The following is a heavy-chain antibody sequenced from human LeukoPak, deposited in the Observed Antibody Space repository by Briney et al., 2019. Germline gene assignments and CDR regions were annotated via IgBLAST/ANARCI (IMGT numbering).Heavy chain of an antibody. CDR1: GYSFIGSY. Sequence: ASVKVSCKASGYSFIGSYMHWVRQAPGQGLEWMGWINPNSGGTNYAQKFEGRVTMTRDTSIRTAYMELSSLRSDDTAVYYCATEGYWGQGSLVTVSS. CDR3: ATEGY. J-gene: IGHJ4*02. V-gene: IGHV1-2*02. CDR2: INPNSGGT.